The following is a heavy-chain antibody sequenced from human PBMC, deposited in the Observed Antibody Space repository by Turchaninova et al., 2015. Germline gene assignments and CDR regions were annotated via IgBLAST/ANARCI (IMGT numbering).Heavy chain of an antibody. J-gene: IGHJ3*02. CDR3: ARRPYGAFDI. Sequence: QVQLQQWGAGLLKPSEALSLTCAVSGGSFRGYYLGWIRLPPGKGLEWIGEINHSGSTNYNPSLKSRVAISVDTSKNQFSLKLSSVTAADTAVYYCARRPYGAFDIWGQGTMVTVSS. CDR1: GGSFRGYY. CDR2: INHSGST. V-gene: IGHV4-34*01. D-gene: IGHD2-8*01.